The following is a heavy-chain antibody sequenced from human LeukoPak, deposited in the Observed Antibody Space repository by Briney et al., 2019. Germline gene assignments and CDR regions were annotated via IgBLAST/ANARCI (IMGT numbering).Heavy chain of an antibody. CDR2: IYSGGST. Sequence: PGGCLRLSCAASGFTVSSDYMSWVRQAPGKGLEWVSVIYSGGSTYYADSVKGQFTISRDKSKNTVYLQMNSLRFEDTAMYYCARNWFDPWGQGTLVTVSS. J-gene: IGHJ5*02. CDR3: ARNWFDP. V-gene: IGHV3-53*05. CDR1: GFTVSSDY.